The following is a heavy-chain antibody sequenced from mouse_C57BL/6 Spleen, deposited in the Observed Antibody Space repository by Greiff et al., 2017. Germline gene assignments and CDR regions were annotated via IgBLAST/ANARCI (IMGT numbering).Heavy chain of an antibody. Sequence: QVQLQQPGPELVKPGASVKLSCKASGYTFTSYWMHWVKQRPGQGLEWIGNINPSHGGTNYNEKFKSKATLTVDKSSSTAYMQLRSLTSEDSEVYDCACSNHYGSRWFDYWGQGTLVTVSA. J-gene: IGHJ3*01. CDR2: INPSHGGT. D-gene: IGHD1-1*01. CDR3: ACSNHYGSRWFDY. CDR1: GYTFTSYW. V-gene: IGHV1-53*01.